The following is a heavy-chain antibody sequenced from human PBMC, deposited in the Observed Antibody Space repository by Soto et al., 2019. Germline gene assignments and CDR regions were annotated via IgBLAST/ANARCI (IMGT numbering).Heavy chain of an antibody. CDR1: GGSISSHDHY. J-gene: IGHJ4*02. CDR2: VYYSGST. V-gene: IGHV4-31*03. D-gene: IGHD1-26*01. Sequence: QVQLQESGPGLVKPSQTLSLTCTVSGGSISSHDHYWSWFRQHPGKGLEWIGYVYYSGSTYYHPSLEGRASISVDTSKNQFSLKLYSVTAADTAVYYCASNKNSGTYVFDYWGQGTLVTVSS. CDR3: ASNKNSGTYVFDY.